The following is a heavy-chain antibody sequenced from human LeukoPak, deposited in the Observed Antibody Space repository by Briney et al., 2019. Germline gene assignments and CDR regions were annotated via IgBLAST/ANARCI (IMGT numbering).Heavy chain of an antibody. CDR1: GYTLTELS. CDR3: ATDLISYGSSGSLDY. D-gene: IGHD3-22*01. CDR2: FDPEDGET. J-gene: IGHJ4*02. V-gene: IGHV1-24*01. Sequence: ASVKVSCKVSGYTLTELSMHWVRQAPGKGLEWMGGFDPEDGETIYAQKFQGRVTMTEDTSTDTAYMELSSLRSEDTAVYYCATDLISYGSSGSLDYWGQGTLVTVSS.